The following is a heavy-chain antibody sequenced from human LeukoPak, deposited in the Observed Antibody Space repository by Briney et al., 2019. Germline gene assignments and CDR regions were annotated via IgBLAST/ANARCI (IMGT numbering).Heavy chain of an antibody. CDR3: ATESGSYSYYYYYMDV. V-gene: IGHV1-18*01. Sequence: ASVKVSCKASGYTFTSYGISWVRQAPGQGLEWMGWISAYNGNTNYAQKLQGRVTMTTDTSTSTAYMELRSLRSDDTAVYYCATESGSYSYYYYYMDVWGKGTTVTVSS. CDR1: GYTFTSYG. CDR2: ISAYNGNT. D-gene: IGHD1-26*01. J-gene: IGHJ6*03.